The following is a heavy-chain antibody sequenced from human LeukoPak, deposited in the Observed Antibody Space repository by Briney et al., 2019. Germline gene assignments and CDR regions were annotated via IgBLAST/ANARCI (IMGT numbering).Heavy chain of an antibody. CDR3: ARDVGAARFPYYFDY. CDR2: INSDGSST. V-gene: IGHV3-74*01. CDR1: GFTFSSYW. Sequence: GGSLRLSCAASGFTFSSYWMHWVRQAPGKGLVWVSRINSDGSSTSYADSVKGRFTISRDNAKNTLYLQMNSLRAEDTAVYYCARDVGAARFPYYFDYWGQGTLVTVSS. D-gene: IGHD1-26*01. J-gene: IGHJ4*02.